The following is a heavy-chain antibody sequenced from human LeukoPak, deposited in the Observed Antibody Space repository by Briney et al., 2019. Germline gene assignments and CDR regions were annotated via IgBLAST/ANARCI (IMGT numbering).Heavy chain of an antibody. Sequence: GGSLRLSCAASGFTFSSYEMNWVRQAPGKGLEWVSVLYSAGSTYYADSVKGRFTISRDNSKNTLYLQMNSLRAEDTAVYYCARDRSYYDSAFDYWGQGTLVTVSS. CDR2: LYSAGST. J-gene: IGHJ4*02. V-gene: IGHV3-66*01. CDR3: ARDRSYYDSAFDY. D-gene: IGHD3-22*01. CDR1: GFTFSSYE.